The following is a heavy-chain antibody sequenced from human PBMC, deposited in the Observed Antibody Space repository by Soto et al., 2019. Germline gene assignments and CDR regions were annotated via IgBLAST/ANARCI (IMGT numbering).Heavy chain of an antibody. CDR3: ATAHSSSWYYPPYYYYDGMDV. D-gene: IGHD6-13*01. J-gene: IGHJ6*02. CDR2: IIPIFGTA. V-gene: IGHV1-69*01. Sequence: QVQLVQSGAEVKKPGSSVKVSCKASGGTFSSYAISWVRQAPGQGLEWMGGIIPIFGTANYAQKFQGRVTITADESTSTAYMELSSLRSEDTAVYYCATAHSSSWYYPPYYYYDGMDVWGQGTTVTVYS. CDR1: GGTFSSYA.